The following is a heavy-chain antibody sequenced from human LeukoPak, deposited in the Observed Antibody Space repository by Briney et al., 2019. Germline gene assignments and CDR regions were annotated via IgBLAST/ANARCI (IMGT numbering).Heavy chain of an antibody. J-gene: IGHJ4*02. D-gene: IGHD3-16*02. CDR1: GGSISSSSYY. CDR3: ARHDKDDYVWWSYRDSKSYFDY. Sequence: PSETLSLTCTVSGGSISSSSYYWGWIRQPPGKGLEWIGSIYYSGSTYYNPSLKSPVTISLDTSKNQFSLKLSSVTAADTAVYYCARHDKDDYVWWSYRDSKSYFDYWGQRTLDTVPS. CDR2: IYYSGST. V-gene: IGHV4-39*01.